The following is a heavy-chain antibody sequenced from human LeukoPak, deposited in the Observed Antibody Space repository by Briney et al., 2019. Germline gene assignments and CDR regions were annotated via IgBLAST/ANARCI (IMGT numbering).Heavy chain of an antibody. CDR1: GLLVRNNH. CDR3: AMRERVGYRYGRCTLDI. D-gene: IGHD5-18*01. CDR2: IDSTGST. V-gene: IGHV3-66*01. Sequence: PGGSLRLSCFAPGLLVRNNHVSSVRQARGKGLELASFIDSTGSTYDADSVKRRFTICRDNSRNTLYLQMNSRRVDDTAVYYCAMRERVGYRYGRCTLDIGGQGTMVTVSS. J-gene: IGHJ3*02.